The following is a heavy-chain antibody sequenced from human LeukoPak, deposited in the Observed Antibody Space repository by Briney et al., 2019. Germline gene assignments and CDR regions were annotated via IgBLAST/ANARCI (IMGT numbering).Heavy chain of an antibody. CDR2: ISGSGGST. Sequence: PGGSLRLSCAASGFTFSSYAMSWVRQAPGKGLEWVSAISGSGGSTYYADSVKGRFTISRDNSKNTLYLQMNSLRAEDTAVYYCAKDGSYDILTGGGFDYWGQGTLVTVSS. V-gene: IGHV3-23*01. CDR1: GFTFSSYA. CDR3: AKDGSYDILTGGGFDY. J-gene: IGHJ4*02. D-gene: IGHD3-9*01.